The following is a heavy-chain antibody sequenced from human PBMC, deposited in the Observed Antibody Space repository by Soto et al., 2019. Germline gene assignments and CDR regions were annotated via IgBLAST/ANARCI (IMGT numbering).Heavy chain of an antibody. J-gene: IGHJ4*02. CDR3: ARFETVGPIGDEY. Sequence: GGSLRLSCTASGFTFNIYSMNWVRQAPGKGLEWVSSISSSSTYIIYSDSVKGRFIISRDDAKNSLYLQMSSLRADDTAIYYCARFETVGPIGDEYWGQGTLVTVSS. CDR1: GFTFNIYS. D-gene: IGHD3-10*01. CDR2: ISSSSTYI. V-gene: IGHV3-21*06.